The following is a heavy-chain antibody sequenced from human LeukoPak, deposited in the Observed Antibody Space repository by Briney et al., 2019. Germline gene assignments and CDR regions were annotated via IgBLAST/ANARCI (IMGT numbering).Heavy chain of an antibody. V-gene: IGHV3-21*01. CDR3: AREYVNAAFDP. CDR2: ISSSGSYI. J-gene: IGHJ5*02. D-gene: IGHD3-10*02. Sequence: PGGSLRLSCTPSGFTFSSHAMSWVRQAPGKGLEWVSSISSSGSYIYYADSVKGRFTISRGNAKNSLYLQMNSLRAEDTAVYYCAREYVNAAFDPWGQGTLVTVSS. CDR1: GFTFSSHA.